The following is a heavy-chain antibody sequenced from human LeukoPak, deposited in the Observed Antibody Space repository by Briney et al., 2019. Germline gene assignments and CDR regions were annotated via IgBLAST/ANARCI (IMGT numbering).Heavy chain of an antibody. V-gene: IGHV3-48*03. CDR1: GFTFSSYE. Sequence: GGSLRLSCAASGFTFSSYEMKWVRQAPGKGLECVSYISSSGSTIYYADSVKGRFTISRDNAKNSLYLQMNSLRAEDTAVYYCTRELGRGPSGSFDYWGQGTLVTVSS. J-gene: IGHJ4*02. D-gene: IGHD3-10*01. CDR2: ISSSGSTI. CDR3: TRELGRGPSGSFDY.